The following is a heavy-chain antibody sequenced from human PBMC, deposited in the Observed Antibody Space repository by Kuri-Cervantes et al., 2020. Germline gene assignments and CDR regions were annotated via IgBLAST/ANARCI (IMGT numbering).Heavy chain of an antibody. CDR1: GGTFSSYA. Sequence: SVKVSCNASGGTFSSYAISWVRQAPGQGLEWMGWIIPIFGTANYAQKFQGRVTITADESTSTAYMELSSLRSEDTAVYYCARGPLGPRKQGFDYWGQGTLVTVSS. CDR2: IIPIFGTA. V-gene: IGHV1-69*13. D-gene: IGHD1/OR15-1a*01. J-gene: IGHJ4*02. CDR3: ARGPLGPRKQGFDY.